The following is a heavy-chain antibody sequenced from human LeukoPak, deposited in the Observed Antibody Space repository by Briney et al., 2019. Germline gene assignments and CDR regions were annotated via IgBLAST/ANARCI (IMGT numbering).Heavy chain of an antibody. CDR1: GGSISSGSYY. CDR3: ARIKVRATGRSYYYYYMDV. CDR2: IYTSGST. V-gene: IGHV4-61*02. D-gene: IGHD3-10*01. Sequence: PSETLSLTCTVSGGSISSGSYYWSWIRQPAGKGLEWIGRIYTSGSTNYNPSLKSRVTISVDTSKNQFSLKLSSVTAADTAVYYCARIKVRATGRSYYYYYMDVWGKGTTVTVSS. J-gene: IGHJ6*03.